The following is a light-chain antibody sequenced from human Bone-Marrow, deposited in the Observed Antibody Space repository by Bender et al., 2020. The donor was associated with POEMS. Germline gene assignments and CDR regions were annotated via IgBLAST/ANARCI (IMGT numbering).Light chain of an antibody. J-gene: IGLJ3*02. Sequence: QSALTQPASVSGSPGQSITISCTGTSSDVGSFDYVSWYQQHPGKAPKLMIYDVSDRPSGVSPRFSGSKSGNTASLTISGLQAEDEADYYCSSYTIRSTVVFGGGTKLTVL. CDR2: DVS. CDR3: SSYTIRSTVV. V-gene: IGLV2-14*03. CDR1: SSDVGSFDY.